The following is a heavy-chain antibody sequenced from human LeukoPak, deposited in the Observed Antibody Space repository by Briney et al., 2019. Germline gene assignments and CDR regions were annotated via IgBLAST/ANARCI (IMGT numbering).Heavy chain of an antibody. CDR2: IYYSGST. CDR1: GGSISSSSYY. Sequence: SETLSPTCTVSGGSISSSSYYWGWVRQPPGKGLEWIGSIYYSGSTYYNPSLKSRVTISVDTSKNQFSLKLSSVTAADTAVYYCARPLGQYYYDSSGYYGEYFQHWGQGTLVTVSS. J-gene: IGHJ1*01. V-gene: IGHV4-39*01. CDR3: ARPLGQYYYDSSGYYGEYFQH. D-gene: IGHD3-22*01.